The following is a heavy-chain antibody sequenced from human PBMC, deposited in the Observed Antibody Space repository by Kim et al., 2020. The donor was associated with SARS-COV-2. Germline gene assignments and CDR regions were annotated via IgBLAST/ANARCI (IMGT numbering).Heavy chain of an antibody. D-gene: IGHD3-22*01. J-gene: IGHJ3*02. CDR3: ADSGRGDGYGDPNDAFDI. V-gene: IGHV3-23*03. Sequence: KSRVTISRDKSENTLYLQMNSLRAEDTAVYYCADSGRGDGYGDPNDAFDIWGQGTMVTVSS.